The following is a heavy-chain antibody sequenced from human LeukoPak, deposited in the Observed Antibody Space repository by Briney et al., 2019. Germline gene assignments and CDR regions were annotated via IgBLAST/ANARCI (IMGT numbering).Heavy chain of an antibody. CDR3: ARQGGSLNYHYNYLDV. CDR1: GFMFSRYV. V-gene: IGHV3-30*01. Sequence: GGSLRLSCEASGFMFSRYVMHWVRQAPGKGLEWVALITKDGSDKYYVESVEGRFTISRDTSKNTLFLQMNSLRGEDSGVYFCARQGGSLNYHYNYLDVWGNGTTVTVSS. CDR2: ITKDGSDK. J-gene: IGHJ6*03. D-gene: IGHD6-25*01.